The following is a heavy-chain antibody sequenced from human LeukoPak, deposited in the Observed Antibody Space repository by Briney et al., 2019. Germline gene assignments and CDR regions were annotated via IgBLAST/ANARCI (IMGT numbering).Heavy chain of an antibody. D-gene: IGHD3-3*01. J-gene: IGHJ4*02. CDR2: IYTSGST. CDR1: GGSISSYY. CDR3: AGEAGFLEWLLSYFDY. Sequence: SETLSLTCTVSGGSISSYYWSWIRQPAGKGLGWIGRIYTSGSTNYNPSLKSRVTMSVDTSKNQFSLKLSSVTAADTAVYYCAGEAGFLEWLLSYFDYWGQGTLVTVSS. V-gene: IGHV4-4*07.